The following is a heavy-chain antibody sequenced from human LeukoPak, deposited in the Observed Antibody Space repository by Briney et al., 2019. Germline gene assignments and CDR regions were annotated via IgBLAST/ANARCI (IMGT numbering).Heavy chain of an antibody. D-gene: IGHD6-19*01. J-gene: IGHJ2*01. CDR2: IYNSEST. CDR1: GGSVSSYY. V-gene: IGHV4-4*09. Sequence: SETLSLTCTVAGGSVSSYYWSWIRPPPGKGLEWIGYIYNSESTNYNSSLKSRVTMSVDTSKNQFFLKLSSVTAADTAVYYCARFHSGPSGWYVLWYFDLWGRGTLVTVSS. CDR3: ARFHSGPSGWYVLWYFDL.